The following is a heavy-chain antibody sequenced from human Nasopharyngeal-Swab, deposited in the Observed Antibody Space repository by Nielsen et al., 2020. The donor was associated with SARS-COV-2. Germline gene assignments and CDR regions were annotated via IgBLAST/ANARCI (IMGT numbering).Heavy chain of an antibody. CDR1: GGSISSGGYY. CDR3: ATTGYTGYSSGWYNYYYGMDV. V-gene: IGHV4-61*08. D-gene: IGHD6-19*01. CDR2: IYYSGST. J-gene: IGHJ6*02. Sequence: SETLSLTCTVSGGSISSGGYYWSWIRQHPGKGLEWIGSIYYSGSTNYNPSLKSRVTISVDTSKNQFSLKLSSVTAADTAVYYCATTGYTGYSSGWYNYYYGMDVWGQGTTVTVSS.